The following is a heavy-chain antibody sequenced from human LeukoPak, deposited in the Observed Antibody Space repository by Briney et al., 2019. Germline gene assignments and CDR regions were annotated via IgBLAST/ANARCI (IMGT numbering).Heavy chain of an antibody. CDR2: INHSGST. V-gene: IGHV4-34*01. CDR1: GGSFSGYY. Sequence: TPSETLSLTCAVYGGSFSGYYWSWIRQPPGKGLEWIGEINHSGSTNYNPSLKSRVTIPVDTSKNQFSLKLSSVTAADTAVYYCARGGRKYNWNYEDAFDIWGQGTMVTVSS. D-gene: IGHD1-7*01. CDR3: ARGGRKYNWNYEDAFDI. J-gene: IGHJ3*02.